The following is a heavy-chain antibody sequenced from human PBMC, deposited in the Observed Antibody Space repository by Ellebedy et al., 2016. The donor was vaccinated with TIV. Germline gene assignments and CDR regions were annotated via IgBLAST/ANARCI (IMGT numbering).Heavy chain of an antibody. Sequence: AASVKVSCKASGGTFSSYAISWVRQAPGQGLEWMGRIIPILGIANYAQKFQGRVTITADKSTSTAYMELSSLRSEDTAVYYCARDPIGDYYYGMDVWGQGTTVTVSS. J-gene: IGHJ6*02. V-gene: IGHV1-69*04. CDR2: IIPILGIA. CDR1: GGTFSSYA. CDR3: ARDPIGDYYYGMDV.